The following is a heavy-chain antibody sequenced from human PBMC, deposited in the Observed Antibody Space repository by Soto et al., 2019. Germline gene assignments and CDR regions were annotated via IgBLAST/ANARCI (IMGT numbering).Heavy chain of an antibody. CDR1: GGTFSSYA. D-gene: IGHD4-4*01. Sequence: ASVKVSCKASGGTFSSYAISWVRQAPGQGLEWMGGIIPILGIANYAQKFQGRVTITADKSTSTAYMELSSLRSEDTAVYYCARTNSNAPFCYWGQGTLVTVSS. V-gene: IGHV1-69*10. J-gene: IGHJ4*02. CDR2: IIPILGIA. CDR3: ARTNSNAPFCY.